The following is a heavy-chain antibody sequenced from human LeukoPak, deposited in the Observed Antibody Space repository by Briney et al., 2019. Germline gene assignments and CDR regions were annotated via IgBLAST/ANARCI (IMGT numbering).Heavy chain of an antibody. CDR1: GYTFTSYY. J-gene: IGHJ6*03. CDR2: INPSGGST. Sequence: ASVKVSCKASGYTFTSYYMHWVRQAPGQGLEWMGIINPSGGSTSYAQKFQGRVTMTRDTSISTAYMELSRLRSDDTAVYYCASDYMDVWGKGTTVTVSS. V-gene: IGHV1-46*01. CDR3: ASDYMDV.